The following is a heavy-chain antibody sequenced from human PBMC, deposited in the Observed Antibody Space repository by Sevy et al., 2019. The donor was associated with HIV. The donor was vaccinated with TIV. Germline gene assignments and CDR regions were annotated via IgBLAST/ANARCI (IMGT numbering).Heavy chain of an antibody. CDR1: GDSISSYY. J-gene: IGHJ6*02. CDR3: ATTLGYCSSTSCPRVYYYYYGMDV. CDR2: IYTSGRT. Sequence: SETLSLTCTVSGDSISSYYWSWIRQPAGKGLEWIGRIYTSGRTNYNPSLKSRVTMSVDTSKNQFSLKLRSVTAADTAVYYCATTLGYCSSTSCPRVYYYYYGMDVWGQGTTVTVSS. D-gene: IGHD2-2*01. V-gene: IGHV4-4*07.